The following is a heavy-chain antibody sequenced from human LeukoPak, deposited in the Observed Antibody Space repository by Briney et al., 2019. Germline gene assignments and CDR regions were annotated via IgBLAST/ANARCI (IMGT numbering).Heavy chain of an antibody. D-gene: IGHD7-27*01. Sequence: RPGGSLRLSCAASGFNFNHHGMHWVRQAPGKGLEWVSYIRSDGSDKYYADSVKGRFTISRDNSKNTVHLQMNSLGPGDTATYYCARDFNWGVDYWGQGTLVTVSS. CDR1: GFNFNHHG. V-gene: IGHV3-30*02. CDR3: ARDFNWGVDY. CDR2: IRSDGSDK. J-gene: IGHJ4*02.